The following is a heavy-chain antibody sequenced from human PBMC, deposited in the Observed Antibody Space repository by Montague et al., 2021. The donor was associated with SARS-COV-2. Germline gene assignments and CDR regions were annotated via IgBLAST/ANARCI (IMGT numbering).Heavy chain of an antibody. CDR1: GFAFNNFA. CDR3: AKQPGAGAVVYWYFDL. D-gene: IGHD6-19*01. CDR2: IFGSAAGT. Sequence: SLRLSCAASGFAFNNFAMTWVRQAPGKGLEWVSSIFGSAAGTYYADSVKGRFTISRDNSKNTLYLQMNNLKAEDTAKYYCAKQPGAGAVVYWYFDLWGRGTVVSVSS. J-gene: IGHJ2*01. V-gene: IGHV3-23*01.